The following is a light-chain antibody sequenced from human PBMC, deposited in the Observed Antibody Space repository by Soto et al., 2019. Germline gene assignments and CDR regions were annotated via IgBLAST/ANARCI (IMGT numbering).Light chain of an antibody. CDR2: DAS. J-gene: IGKJ4*01. V-gene: IGKV1-5*01. Sequence: DIQMTQSPSTLSASVGDRVTIACRASQSISSYLAWYQRKPGKAPKLLIYDASNLETGVPSRFSGSGCGTEFFLTISSLQHHDVATYYCQQYSSYPLTFGGGTKVEIK. CDR3: QQYSSYPLT. CDR1: QSISSY.